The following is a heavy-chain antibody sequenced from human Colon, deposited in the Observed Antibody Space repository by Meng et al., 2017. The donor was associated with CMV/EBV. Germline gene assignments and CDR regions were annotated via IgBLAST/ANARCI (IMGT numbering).Heavy chain of an antibody. CDR3: VSGITGRPESEY. Sequence: GGSLRLSCVASGFNFSKIEMNWVRQAPRKGLEWLSYISSSGDRIYSADSVRGRFTISRDNAKNSMYLQLNSLRAEDTAVYYCVSGITGRPESEYWGQGTLVTVSS. CDR2: ISSSGDRI. J-gene: IGHJ4*02. V-gene: IGHV3-48*03. D-gene: IGHD1-14*01. CDR1: GFNFSKIE.